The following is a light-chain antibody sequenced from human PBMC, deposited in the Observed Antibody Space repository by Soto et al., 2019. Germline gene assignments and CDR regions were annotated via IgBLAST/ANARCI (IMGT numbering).Light chain of an antibody. J-gene: IGKJ3*01. CDR2: DAS. CDR1: QSVSDY. CDR3: QQYQT. V-gene: IGKV3-11*01. Sequence: ETVLTQSPDTLSLSPGESATLSCKASQSVSDYLAWYQQKPGQSPRLLIYDASNRATGIPARFSGSGSGTDFTLTITSLEPEDSAVYYCQQYQTFGPGTKVDI.